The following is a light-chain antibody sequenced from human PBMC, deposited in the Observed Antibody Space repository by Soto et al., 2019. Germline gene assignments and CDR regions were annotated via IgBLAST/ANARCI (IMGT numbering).Light chain of an antibody. V-gene: IGLV2-14*01. J-gene: IGLJ1*01. CDR1: SSDVGGYNY. CDR2: DVT. Sequence: QSVLTQPASVSGSPGQSITIASTGTSSDVGGYNYVSWYQQHPVKAPKLMIYDVTNRPSGVSDRFSGSKSGNTASLTISGLQAEDEADYYCSSYTSSSTPYVFGTGTKVT. CDR3: SSYTSSSTPYV.